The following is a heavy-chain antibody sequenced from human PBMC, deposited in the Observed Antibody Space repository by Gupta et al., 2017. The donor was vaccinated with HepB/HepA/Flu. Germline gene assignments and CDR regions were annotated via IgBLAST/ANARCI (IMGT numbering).Heavy chain of an antibody. V-gene: IGHV3-11*01. CDR2: ISSSGSTI. CDR1: GFPFSDYY. CDR3: ARDRSNYVSPGMDV. D-gene: IGHD4-11*01. Sequence: QVQLVESGGGLVKPGGSLRISCAASGFPFSDYYLSWNRQAPGKGLEWVSYISSSGSTIYYADSVKGRFTISRDNAKNSLYLQMNSLRAEDTAVYYCARDRSNYVSPGMDVWGQGTTVTGSS. J-gene: IGHJ6*02.